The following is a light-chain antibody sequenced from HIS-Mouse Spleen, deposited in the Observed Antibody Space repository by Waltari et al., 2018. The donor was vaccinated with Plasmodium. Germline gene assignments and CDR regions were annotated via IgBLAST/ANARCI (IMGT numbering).Light chain of an antibody. CDR3: YSTDSSGNHRV. CDR1: ALPKKY. J-gene: IGLJ3*02. V-gene: IGLV3-10*01. CDR2: EDS. Sequence: SYELPQPPSASVSPGQTARITCPGAALPKKYAYWYRQKSGQAPVLVIYEDSKRPSGIPERFSGSSSGTMATLTISGAQVEDEADYYCYSTDSSGNHRVFGGGTKLTVL.